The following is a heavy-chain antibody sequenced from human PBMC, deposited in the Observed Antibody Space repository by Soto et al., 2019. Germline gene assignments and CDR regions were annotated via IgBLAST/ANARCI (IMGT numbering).Heavy chain of an antibody. CDR3: ARDPGADYGIDV. CDR1: GCTFSNYA. J-gene: IGHJ6*02. Sequence: QVQLVQSGAEVKKPGSSVKVSCKASGCTFSNYAISWVRQAPGQGLEWMGGIIPIFGTANYAQKFQGRVTITADESTSTAGMELSSVRSEDRAVYCCARDPGADYGIDVWGQGNTVTVSS. V-gene: IGHV1-69*12. CDR2: IIPIFGTA.